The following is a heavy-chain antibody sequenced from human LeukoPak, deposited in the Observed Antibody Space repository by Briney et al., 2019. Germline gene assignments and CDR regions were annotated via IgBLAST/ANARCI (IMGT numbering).Heavy chain of an antibody. CDR3: ARGSTSGWPDYFDY. D-gene: IGHD6-19*01. CDR2: INGDGSST. V-gene: IGHV3-74*01. J-gene: IGHJ4*02. CDR1: GFTLSSYW. Sequence: GGSLRLSCAASGFTLSSYWMHWVRQAPGKGLVWVSRINGDGSSTPYANSVKGRFTIPRDNAKNTLYLQMHSLRADDTAVYYCARGSTSGWPDYFDYWGQGSVVTVSS.